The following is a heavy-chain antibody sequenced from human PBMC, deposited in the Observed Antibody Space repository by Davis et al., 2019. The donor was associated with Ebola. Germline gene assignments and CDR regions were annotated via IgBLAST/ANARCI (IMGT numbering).Heavy chain of an antibody. V-gene: IGHV3-23*01. Sequence: GESLKISCAASGFTFSSYAMTWVRPAPVPLLSFLXCLICPSLTPEYADSAKGRFTISRDNAKNTVYLQMNSLRVEDTAVSNCAKDISPHNGVIVTQVDSWGQGTLVTVSS. CDR3: AKDISPHNGVIVTQVDS. J-gene: IGHJ4*02. CDR2: LICPSLTP. CDR1: GFTFSSYA. D-gene: IGHD1-1*01.